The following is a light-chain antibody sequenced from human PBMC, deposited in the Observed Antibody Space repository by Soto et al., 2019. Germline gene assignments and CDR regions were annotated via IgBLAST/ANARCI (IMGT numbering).Light chain of an antibody. CDR3: SSYTRSSTLDVV. J-gene: IGLJ2*01. CDR2: EVS. Sequence: QPVLTQPASVSGSPGQSITISCTGTSSDVGGYNYVSWYQQHPGKAPKLMIFEVSNRPSGVSNRFSGSKSDNTASLTISGLQAEDEADYYCSSYTRSSTLDVVFGGGTKLTVL. V-gene: IGLV2-14*01. CDR1: SSDVGGYNY.